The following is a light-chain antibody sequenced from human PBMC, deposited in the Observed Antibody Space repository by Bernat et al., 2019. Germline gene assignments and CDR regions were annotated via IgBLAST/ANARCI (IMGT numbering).Light chain of an antibody. CDR3: CSYTGSSTLLV. Sequence: QSALTQPASVSGSPGQSITISCTGTSTDVGAYNYVSWYQQHPDKAPKLIIYDVTSRPSGVPNRFSGSKSGNTASLTISGLQAEDEADYYCCSYTGSSTLLVFGGGTKLTVL. CDR2: DVT. CDR1: STDVGAYNY. J-gene: IGLJ3*02. V-gene: IGLV2-14*03.